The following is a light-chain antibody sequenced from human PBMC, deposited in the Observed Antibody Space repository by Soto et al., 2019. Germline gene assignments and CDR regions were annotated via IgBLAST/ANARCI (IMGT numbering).Light chain of an antibody. CDR3: SSYTSTSTPWV. Sequence: QSVLTQPASVSGSPGQSITFSCTGTSSDVGAYDYVSWYQQHPGKAPKLIIFEVSNRPSGVSDRFSGSKSGNTASLTISGLQPEDEGDYYCSSYTSTSTPWVFGGGTKLTVL. J-gene: IGLJ3*02. CDR1: SSDVGAYDY. CDR2: EVS. V-gene: IGLV2-14*01.